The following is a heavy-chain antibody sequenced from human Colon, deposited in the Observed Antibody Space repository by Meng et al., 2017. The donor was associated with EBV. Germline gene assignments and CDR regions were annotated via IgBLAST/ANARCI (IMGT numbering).Heavy chain of an antibody. CDR1: GGSLSDYY. V-gene: IGHV4-34*02. CDR2: IHPSGSI. J-gene: IGHJ2*01. D-gene: IGHD7-27*01. Sequence: QGQRQRWGAGLLKPSETLSLTCVVYGGSLSDYYCSWIRQSPGRGLEWIGEIHPSGSIFYNPSLQSRVTISVDTSKNQFSLNLNSVTAADTAVYFCSRGVDSYKLGNLWGRGTLVTVSS. CDR3: SRGVDSYKLGNL.